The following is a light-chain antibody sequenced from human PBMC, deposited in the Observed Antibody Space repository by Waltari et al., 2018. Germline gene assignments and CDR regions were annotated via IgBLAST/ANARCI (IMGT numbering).Light chain of an antibody. V-gene: IGLV2-23*02. Sequence: QSALTQAASVSGSPGQSIPIPCTGTSSNVGSYNIVSWYQQHPGKAPKLIISEVTKRPSGVSNRFSGSKSGNTASLTISGLQAEDEADYFCSSYGSINTWLFGGGTKLTVL. CDR3: SSYGSINTWL. CDR1: SSNVGSYNI. CDR2: EVT. J-gene: IGLJ3*02.